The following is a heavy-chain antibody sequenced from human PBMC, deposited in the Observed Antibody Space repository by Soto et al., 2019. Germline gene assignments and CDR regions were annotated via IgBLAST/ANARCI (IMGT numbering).Heavy chain of an antibody. J-gene: IGHJ3*02. CDR2: IYYSGST. CDR1: GASISSNY. Sequence: GASISSNYWSWIRQPPGKGLEWIGYIYYSGSTNYNPSLKSRVTISVDTSKNQFSLKLSSVTAADTAVYYCARGWVSSGVAFDIWGQGTMVTVSS. CDR3: ARGWVSSGVAFDI. V-gene: IGHV4-59*01. D-gene: IGHD3-22*01.